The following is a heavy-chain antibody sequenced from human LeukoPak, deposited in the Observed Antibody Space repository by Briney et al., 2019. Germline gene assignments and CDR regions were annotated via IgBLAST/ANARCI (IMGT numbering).Heavy chain of an antibody. V-gene: IGHV4-61*01. Sequence: SETLSLTRTVSGGSISSSSYYWSWIRQPPGKGLEWIGYIYYSGSTNYNPSLKSRVTISVDTSKNQFSLKLSSVTAADTAVYYCARLEGQLALDYWGQGTLVTVSS. CDR3: ARLEGQLALDY. D-gene: IGHD6-6*01. CDR2: IYYSGST. CDR1: GGSISSSSYY. J-gene: IGHJ4*02.